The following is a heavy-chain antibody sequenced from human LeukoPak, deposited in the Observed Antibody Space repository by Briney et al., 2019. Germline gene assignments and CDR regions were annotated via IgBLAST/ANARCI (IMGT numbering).Heavy chain of an antibody. J-gene: IGHJ4*02. V-gene: IGHV3-48*02. CDR1: GFTFSSYN. D-gene: IGHD2-15*01. Sequence: GGSLRLSCAASGFTFSSYNMNWIRQAPGKGLEWISYISSSSSTIYCADSVKGRFTISRDNAKNSLYPQLNSLRDEDTAIYYCAREAALGGQGTLVTVSS. CDR2: ISSSSSTI. CDR3: AREAAL.